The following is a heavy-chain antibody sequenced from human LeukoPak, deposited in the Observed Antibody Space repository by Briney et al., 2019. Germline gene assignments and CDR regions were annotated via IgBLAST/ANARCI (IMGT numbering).Heavy chain of an antibody. V-gene: IGHV4-39*01. J-gene: IGHJ4*02. CDR1: GGSISSSSYY. Sequence: SETLSLTCTVPGGSISSSSYYWGWIRQPPGKGLEWIGSIYYSGSTYYNPSLKSRVTISVDTSKNQFSLKLSSVTAADTAVYYCARHFEKGVVVVITYFDYWGQGTLVTVSS. CDR2: IYYSGST. CDR3: ARHFEKGVVVVITYFDY. D-gene: IGHD3-22*01.